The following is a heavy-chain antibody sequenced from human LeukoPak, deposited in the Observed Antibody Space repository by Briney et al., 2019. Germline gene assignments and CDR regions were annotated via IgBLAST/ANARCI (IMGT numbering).Heavy chain of an antibody. CDR3: ARDGGSYYYFDY. CDR2: ICHSGTT. Sequence: PSETLSLTCTVPGYSISSDYCWGWIRRLPGKGLEWIGHICHSGTTYYNPSLKSRLTISVDTSKNQFSLKLSSVTAADTAVYYGARDGGSYYYFDYWGQGTLVTVSS. J-gene: IGHJ4*02. CDR1: GYSISSDYC. D-gene: IGHD1-26*01. V-gene: IGHV4-38-2*02.